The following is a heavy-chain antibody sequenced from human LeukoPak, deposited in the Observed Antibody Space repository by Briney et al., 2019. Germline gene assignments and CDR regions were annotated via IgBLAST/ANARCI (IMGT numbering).Heavy chain of an antibody. CDR3: SRDATGDH. Sequence: TGGSLRLSCAVSGFTFSDHYMDWVRQAPGKGLEWVGRSRNRAKSYTTDYAASVKGRFTISRDDSKSTLYLQMNSLETEDTAVYYCSRDATGDHWGQGTLVCVSS. J-gene: IGHJ4*02. CDR2: SRNRAKSYTT. CDR1: GFTFSDHY. V-gene: IGHV3-72*01.